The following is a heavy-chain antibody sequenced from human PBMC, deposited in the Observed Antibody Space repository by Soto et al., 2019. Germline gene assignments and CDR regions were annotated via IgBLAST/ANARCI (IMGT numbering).Heavy chain of an antibody. CDR3: ARVGYRDRVYYYYMDV. Sequence: ASVKVSCKASGGTFSSYAISWVRQAPGQGLEWMGGIIPIFGTANYAQKFQGRVTITADESTSTAYMELSSLRSEDTAVDYCARVGYRDRVYYYYMDVWGKGTTVTVSS. CDR1: GGTFSSYA. D-gene: IGHD5-12*01. V-gene: IGHV1-69*13. J-gene: IGHJ6*03. CDR2: IIPIFGTA.